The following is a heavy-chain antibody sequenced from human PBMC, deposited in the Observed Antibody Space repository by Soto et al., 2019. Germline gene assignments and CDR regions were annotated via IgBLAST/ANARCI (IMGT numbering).Heavy chain of an antibody. Sequence: KVPGKAAGVTFSSCAISWVRQAPGQGLECMGGIIPIFGAANYAQKFQGRVTITADESTSTAYMELSSLRSEDTAVYYCARAYGSGSYLAFDIWGQGTMVTVSS. CDR2: IIPIFGAA. V-gene: IGHV1-69*01. J-gene: IGHJ3*02. D-gene: IGHD3-10*01. CDR3: ARAYGSGSYLAFDI. CDR1: GVTFSSCA.